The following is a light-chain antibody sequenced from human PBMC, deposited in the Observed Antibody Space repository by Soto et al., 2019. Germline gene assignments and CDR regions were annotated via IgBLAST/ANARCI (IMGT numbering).Light chain of an antibody. J-gene: IGLJ3*02. CDR1: NSNIGSHT. V-gene: IGLV1-44*01. Sequence: QSVLTQPPSASGTPGQTITISCSGSNSNIGSHTVNWYQHLPGTAPKLLIYSNDQRPSGVPDRFSGSKSGTSASLAIYGLQSEDEADYYCSARDDSLYLVFGEGTKLTVL. CDR2: SND. CDR3: SARDDSLYLV.